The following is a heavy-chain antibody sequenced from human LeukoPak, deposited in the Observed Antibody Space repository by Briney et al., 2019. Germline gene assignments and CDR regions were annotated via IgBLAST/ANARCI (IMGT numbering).Heavy chain of an antibody. CDR1: GYTFTGYY. D-gene: IGHD2-2*01. Sequence: ASVKVSXKASGYTFTGYYMHWVRQAPGQGLEWMGRINPNSGGANYAQKFQGRVTMTRDTSISTAYMELSRLRSDDTAVYYCAVEASTRRSNDAFDIWGQGTMVTVSS. CDR2: INPNSGGA. J-gene: IGHJ3*02. V-gene: IGHV1-2*06. CDR3: AVEASTRRSNDAFDI.